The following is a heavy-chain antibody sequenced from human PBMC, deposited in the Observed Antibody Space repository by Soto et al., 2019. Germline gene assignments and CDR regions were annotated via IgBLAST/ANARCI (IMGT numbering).Heavy chain of an antibody. CDR3: ARGGIVVVVAATPQATYFDY. J-gene: IGHJ4*02. CDR2: IIPIFGTA. CDR1: GGTFSSYA. D-gene: IGHD2-15*01. V-gene: IGHV1-69*06. Sequence: SVKVSCKASGGTFSSYAISWVRQAPGQGLEWMGGIIPIFGTANYAQKFQGRVTITADKSTSTAYMELSSLRSEDTAVYYCARGGIVVVVAATPQATYFDYLGQGTLVTVSS.